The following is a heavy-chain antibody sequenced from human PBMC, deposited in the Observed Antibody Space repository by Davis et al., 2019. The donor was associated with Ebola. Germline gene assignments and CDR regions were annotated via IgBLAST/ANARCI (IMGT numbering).Heavy chain of an antibody. J-gene: IGHJ4*02. V-gene: IGHV4-59*11. Sequence: PSETLSLTCTVSGVSISRHYWNWIRQPPGKGLEWIGSIYYTGSANYNSSLNSRVTISVDTTKNQFSLKLSSVTAADTAVYYCARMFCSSGNCYPDYWGQGTLVTVSS. CDR3: ARMFCSSGNCYPDY. CDR1: GVSISRHY. CDR2: IYYTGSA. D-gene: IGHD2-15*01.